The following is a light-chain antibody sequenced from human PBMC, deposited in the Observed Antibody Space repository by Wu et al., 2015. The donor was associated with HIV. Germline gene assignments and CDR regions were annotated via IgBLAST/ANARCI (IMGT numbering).Light chain of an antibody. J-gene: IGKJ3*01. V-gene: IGKV1-12*01. CDR2: ASS. CDR1: QSVGRW. Sequence: DIQMTQSPSSVSASVGDRVTITCRASQSVGRWLAWYQQKPGKAPKLLIYASSSLQRGVPSRFSGSGSGTEFSLTISSLQPEDFAVYYCQQANIFPFTFGPGTKWKSN. CDR3: QQANIFPFT.